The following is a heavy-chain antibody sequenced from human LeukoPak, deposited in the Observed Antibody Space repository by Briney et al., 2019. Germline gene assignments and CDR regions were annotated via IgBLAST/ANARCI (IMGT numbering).Heavy chain of an antibody. CDR2: IYYSGST. Sequence: SETLSLTCAVSGGXISSYYWSWIRQPPGKGLEWIGYIYYSGSTNYNPSLKSRVTISVDTSKNQFSLKLTSVPAADTAVYYCAREIATSGGNSRALDYWGQGTLVTVSS. CDR1: GGXISSYY. D-gene: IGHD4-23*01. CDR3: AREIATSGGNSRALDY. J-gene: IGHJ4*02. V-gene: IGHV4-59*12.